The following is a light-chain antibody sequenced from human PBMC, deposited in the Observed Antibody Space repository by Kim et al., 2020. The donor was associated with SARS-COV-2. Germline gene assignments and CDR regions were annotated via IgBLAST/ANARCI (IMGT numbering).Light chain of an antibody. Sequence: APVGARVTIPSGESRRIRANLNWYQLKAGKAPQLLILAQPSFKRGVPTRCSGIGSGTDFHLTTGARHPEDFPTFYCQRRYRSPVTFGGGTKVDIK. CDR2: AQP. CDR3: QRRYRSPVT. V-gene: IGKV1-39*01. CDR1: RRIRAN. J-gene: IGKJ4*01.